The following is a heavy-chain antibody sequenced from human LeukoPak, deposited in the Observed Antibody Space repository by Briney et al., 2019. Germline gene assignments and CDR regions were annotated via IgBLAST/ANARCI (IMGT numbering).Heavy chain of an antibody. V-gene: IGHV3-74*01. J-gene: IGHJ4*02. D-gene: IGHD3-3*01. Sequence: GGSLRLSCGVSGLSFSNFWMHWVRQAPGMGLVWVSRINSDGSSTSYADSVKGRFTISRDNAKSTLYLQMNSLRAEDTAVYYCARDPLEWLLDYWGQGTLVTVSS. CDR1: GLSFSNFW. CDR3: ARDPLEWLLDY. CDR2: INSDGSST.